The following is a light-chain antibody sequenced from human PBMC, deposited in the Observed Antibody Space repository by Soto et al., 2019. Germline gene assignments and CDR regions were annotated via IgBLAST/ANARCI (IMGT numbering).Light chain of an antibody. CDR1: QSISSW. CDR2: DAS. J-gene: IGKJ2*01. Sequence: DIQMTQSPSTLSASVGDRVTITCRASQSISSWLAWYQQQPGKAPKLLIYDASNLQSGVPSRFSGSGSGTKVTLTISGRQPDDVATYYCQQYNSYSVYTFGQGTKLEIK. V-gene: IGKV1-5*01. CDR3: QQYNSYSVYT.